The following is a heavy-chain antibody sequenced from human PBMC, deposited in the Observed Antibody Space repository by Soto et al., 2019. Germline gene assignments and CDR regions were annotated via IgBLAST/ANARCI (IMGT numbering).Heavy chain of an antibody. Sequence: QVQLVQSGAEVKKPGASVKVSCKASGYTFTSYGISWVRQAPGQGLEWMGWISAYNGNTNYAQKLRGRVTMTTDTSTSTAYMELRSLRSDDTAVYYCARDLTSIPAANYYYGMDVWGQGTTVTVSS. CDR2: ISAYNGNT. CDR1: GYTFTSYG. D-gene: IGHD2-2*01. CDR3: ARDLTSIPAANYYYGMDV. V-gene: IGHV1-18*01. J-gene: IGHJ6*02.